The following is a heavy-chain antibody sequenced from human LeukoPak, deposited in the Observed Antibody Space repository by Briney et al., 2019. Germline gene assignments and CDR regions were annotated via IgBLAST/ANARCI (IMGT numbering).Heavy chain of an antibody. J-gene: IGHJ1*01. CDR1: GYTFTNYG. D-gene: IGHD4-23*01. Sequence: ALVKVSCKASGYTFTNYGISWVRQAPGQGLEWMGWISAYNGYTDYAQKLQFRVTMTTDTSTSTAYMELRSLRSDDTAVYYCARDKAVTTEVTQHFQHWGQGTLVTVSS. V-gene: IGHV1-18*01. CDR2: ISAYNGYT. CDR3: ARDKAVTTEVTQHFQH.